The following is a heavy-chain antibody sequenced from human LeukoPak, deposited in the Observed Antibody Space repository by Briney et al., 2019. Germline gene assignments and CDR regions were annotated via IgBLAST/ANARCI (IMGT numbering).Heavy chain of an antibody. CDR3: ATAKYSSSTETGLSWAFDI. D-gene: IGHD6-6*01. V-gene: IGHV1-24*01. Sequence: ASVKVSCKASGYTFTGYYMHWVRQAPGKGLEWMGGFDPEDGETIYAQKFQGRVTMTEDTSTDTAYMELSSLRSEDTAVYYCATAKYSSSTETGLSWAFDIWGQGTMVTVSS. CDR2: FDPEDGET. J-gene: IGHJ3*02. CDR1: GYTFTGYY.